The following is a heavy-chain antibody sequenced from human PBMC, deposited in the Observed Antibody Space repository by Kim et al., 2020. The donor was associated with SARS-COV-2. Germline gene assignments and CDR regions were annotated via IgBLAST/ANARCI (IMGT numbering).Heavy chain of an antibody. Sequence: GGSLRLSCAASGFTFSDYYMSWIRQAPGKGLEWVSYISSSGSTIYYADSVKGRFTISRDNAKNSLYLQMNSLRAEDTAVYYCARARGYCSGGSCYSGYYYGMDVWGQGTTVTVSS. CDR1: GFTFSDYY. J-gene: IGHJ6*02. D-gene: IGHD2-15*01. CDR2: ISSSGSTI. V-gene: IGHV3-11*04. CDR3: ARARGYCSGGSCYSGYYYGMDV.